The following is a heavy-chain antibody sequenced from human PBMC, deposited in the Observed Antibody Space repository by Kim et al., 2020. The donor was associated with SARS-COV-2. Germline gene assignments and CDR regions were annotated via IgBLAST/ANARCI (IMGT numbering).Heavy chain of an antibody. D-gene: IGHD3-10*02. CDR1: GFTFGSYS. Sequence: GGSLRLSCAASGFTFGSYSMNWVRQAPGKGLEWVSYISSSSSTMYYADSVKGRFTISRNNAKNSLYLQMNSLRDEDTAVYYCATGVRMQLWSGNENFDYWGQGTLVTVSS. CDR2: ISSSSSTM. J-gene: IGHJ4*02. CDR3: ATGVRMQLWSGNENFDY. V-gene: IGHV3-48*02.